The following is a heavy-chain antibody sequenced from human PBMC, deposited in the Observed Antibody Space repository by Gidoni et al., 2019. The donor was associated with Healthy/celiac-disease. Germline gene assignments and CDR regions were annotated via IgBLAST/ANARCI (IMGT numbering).Heavy chain of an antibody. J-gene: IGHJ5*02. D-gene: IGHD2-2*01. V-gene: IGHV4-59*08. CDR1: GCSISSYY. CDR2: IYYSGST. CDR3: ARHVKYQPREGGFDP. Sequence: QVQLQESGPGLVKPSETLSLTCPVSGCSISSYYWSWIRQPPGKGLAWIGYIYYSGSTNYNPSLKSRVTISVDTSKNQFSLKLSSVTAADTAVYYCARHVKYQPREGGFDPWGQGTLVTVSS.